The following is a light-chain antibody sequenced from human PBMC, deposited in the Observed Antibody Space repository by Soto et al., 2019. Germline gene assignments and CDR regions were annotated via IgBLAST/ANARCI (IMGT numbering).Light chain of an antibody. CDR1: SSDVGGYNY. CDR3: SSFAGNNNLV. J-gene: IGLJ2*01. Sequence: QSALTQPPSASGSPGQSVTISCTGTSSDVGGYNYVSWYQQHPGEAPKLMISEVSKRPSGVPDRFSGSKSGNTASLTVSGLQAEDEGDYYCSSFAGNNNLVFGGGTKLTVL. V-gene: IGLV2-8*01. CDR2: EVS.